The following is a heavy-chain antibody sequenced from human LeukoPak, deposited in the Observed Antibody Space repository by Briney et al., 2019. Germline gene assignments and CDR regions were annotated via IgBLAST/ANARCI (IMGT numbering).Heavy chain of an antibody. CDR1: GYTFTSYD. CDR3: ARNELPPSITYLDFDY. D-gene: IGHD4-23*01. CDR2: ISAYNGNT. Sequence: GASVKVSCKASGYTFTSYDINWVRQATGQGLEWMGWISAYNGNTNYAQKLQGRVTMTTDTSTSTAYMELRSLRSDDTAVYYCARNELPPSITYLDFDYWGQGTLVTVSS. J-gene: IGHJ4*02. V-gene: IGHV1-18*01.